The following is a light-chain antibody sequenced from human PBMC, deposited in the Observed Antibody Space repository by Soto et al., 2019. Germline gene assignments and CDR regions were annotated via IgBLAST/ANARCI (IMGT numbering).Light chain of an antibody. CDR3: QQYGSSSPWT. J-gene: IGKJ1*01. V-gene: IGKV1-5*03. CDR1: QSVGSW. Sequence: DIHMTQSPSTLSASVGDRVTITCRASQSVGSWLAWYQQKPGKAPKLLIYKASSLESGVPSRFSGSGSGTEFSLTISSLQPDDFASYHCQQYGSSSPWTFGQGTKVEIK. CDR2: KAS.